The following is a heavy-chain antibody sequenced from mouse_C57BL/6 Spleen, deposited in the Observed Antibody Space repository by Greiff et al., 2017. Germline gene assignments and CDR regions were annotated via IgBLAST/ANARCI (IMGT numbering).Heavy chain of an antibody. J-gene: IGHJ3*01. Sequence: EVKLVESGPGLVKPSQSLSLTCSVTGYSITSGYYWNWIRQFPGNKLEWMGYISYDGSNNYNPSLKNRISITRDTSKNQFFLKLNSVTTEDTATYYCAREDYDYVWFAYWGQGTLVTVSA. V-gene: IGHV3-6*01. CDR3: AREDYDYVWFAY. CDR2: ISYDGSN. D-gene: IGHD2-4*01. CDR1: GYSITSGYY.